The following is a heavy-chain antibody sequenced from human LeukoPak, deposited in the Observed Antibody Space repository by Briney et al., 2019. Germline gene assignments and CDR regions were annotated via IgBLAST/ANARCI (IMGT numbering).Heavy chain of an antibody. D-gene: IGHD5-12*01. Sequence: GGSLRLSCAASGFTFSSYEMHWVRQAPGKGLQWVSYISSSGSTIYYAGSVKGRFTISRDNAKNSLYLQMNSLRAEDTAVYYCARAGRDIRGDLSKGMDVWGQGTTVTVSS. V-gene: IGHV3-48*03. CDR1: GFTFSSYE. J-gene: IGHJ6*02. CDR3: ARAGRDIRGDLSKGMDV. CDR2: ISSSGSTI.